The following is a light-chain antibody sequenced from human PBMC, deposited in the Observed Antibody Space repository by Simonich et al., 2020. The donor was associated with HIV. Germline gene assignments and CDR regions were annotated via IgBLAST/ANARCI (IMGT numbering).Light chain of an antibody. CDR3: MIWHSNAGV. Sequence: QAVLTQPASLSASPGASASLTCTLRSGINVGTYRIYWYQQKPGSPPQYLLRYKSDSDKQQGSGVPRRFSGSKDASANAGILLISGLQSEDEADYYCMIWHSNAGVFGGGTKLTVL. CDR1: SGINVGTYR. V-gene: IGLV5-45*01. CDR2: YKSDSDK. J-gene: IGLJ3*02.